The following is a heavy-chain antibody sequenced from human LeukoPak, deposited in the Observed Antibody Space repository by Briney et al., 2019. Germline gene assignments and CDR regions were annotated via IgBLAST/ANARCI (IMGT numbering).Heavy chain of an antibody. CDR3: AIRRDCSSTSCYTFAVVEEDY. J-gene: IGHJ4*02. V-gene: IGHV4-39*01. CDR2: IYYSGCT. CDR1: GGSISSSSYY. Sequence: SETLSLTCTVSGGSISSSSYYWGWIRQPPGKGLEWIGSIYYSGCTYYNPSLKSRVTISVDTSKNQFSLKLSSVTAADTAVYYCAIRRDCSSTSCYTFAVVEEDYWGQGTLVTVSS. D-gene: IGHD2-2*02.